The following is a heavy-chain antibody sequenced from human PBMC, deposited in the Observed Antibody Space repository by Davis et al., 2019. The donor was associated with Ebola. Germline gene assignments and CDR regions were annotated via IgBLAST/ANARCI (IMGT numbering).Heavy chain of an antibody. Sequence: PGGSLRLSCAASGFTFSSYAMHWVRQAPGKGLEWVTVISYDGSNKYYADSVKGRFTISRDNSKNTLYLQMNSLRAEDTAVYYCANGIAAAAYYYYGMDVWGKGTTVTVSS. D-gene: IGHD6-13*01. CDR3: ANGIAAAAYYYYGMDV. CDR1: GFTFSSYA. V-gene: IGHV3-30-3*01. CDR2: ISYDGSNK. J-gene: IGHJ6*04.